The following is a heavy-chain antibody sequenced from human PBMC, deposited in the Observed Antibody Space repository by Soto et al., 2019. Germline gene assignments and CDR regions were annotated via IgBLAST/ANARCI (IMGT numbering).Heavy chain of an antibody. Sequence: SVKVSCKASGGSFNNDPITWVRQAPGEGLEWMGGSIPIFGTANYAQKFQGRVTISVDESTSTAYMELSSLRSEDTAVYYCARGRGYSGDDHYYYFDMDVWGQGTTVTVSS. V-gene: IGHV1-69*13. CDR2: SIPIFGTA. CDR1: GGSFNNDP. D-gene: IGHD5-12*01. CDR3: ARGRGYSGDDHYYYFDMDV. J-gene: IGHJ6*02.